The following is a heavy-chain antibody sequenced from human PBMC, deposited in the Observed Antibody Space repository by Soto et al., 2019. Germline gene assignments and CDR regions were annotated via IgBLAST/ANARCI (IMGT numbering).Heavy chain of an antibody. Sequence: ASVKVSCKASGGTFSSYAISWVRQAPGQGFEWMGGIIPIFGTANYAQKFQGRVTITADESTSTAYMELSSLRSEDTAVYYCARFMVSSSNNWFDPWGQGTLVTVSS. J-gene: IGHJ5*02. D-gene: IGHD6-6*01. CDR1: GGTFSSYA. CDR3: ARFMVSSSNNWFDP. V-gene: IGHV1-69*13. CDR2: IIPIFGTA.